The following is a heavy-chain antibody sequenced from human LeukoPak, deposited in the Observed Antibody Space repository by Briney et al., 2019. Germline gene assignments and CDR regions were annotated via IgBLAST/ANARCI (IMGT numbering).Heavy chain of an antibody. J-gene: IGHJ4*02. CDR1: GFTFDDYA. D-gene: IGHD5-12*01. V-gene: IGHV3-9*03. CDR3: AKGLSIVATIGTYFDY. CDR2: ISWNSGSI. Sequence: PGGSLRLSCAASGFTFDDYAMHWVRQAPGKGLEWVSGISWNSGSIGYADSVKGRFTISRDNAKNSLYLQMNSLRAEDMALYYCAKGLSIVATIGTYFDYWGQGTLVTVSS.